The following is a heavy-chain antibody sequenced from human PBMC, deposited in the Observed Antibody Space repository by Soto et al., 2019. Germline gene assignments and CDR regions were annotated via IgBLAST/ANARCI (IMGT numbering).Heavy chain of an antibody. CDR1: GYTFTSYD. J-gene: IGHJ6*03. Sequence: ASVKVSCKASGYTFTSYDINWVRQATGQGLEWMGWMNPNSGNTGYAQKFQGRVTMTRNTSISTAYMELSSLRSEDTAVYYCARGRSSGLGYYYYYYMDVWGKGTTVTVSS. D-gene: IGHD6-19*01. V-gene: IGHV1-8*01. CDR2: MNPNSGNT. CDR3: ARGRSSGLGYYYYYYMDV.